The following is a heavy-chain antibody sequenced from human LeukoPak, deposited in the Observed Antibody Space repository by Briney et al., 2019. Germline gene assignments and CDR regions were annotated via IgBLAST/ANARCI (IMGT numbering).Heavy chain of an antibody. J-gene: IGHJ3*02. CDR1: GGSISSGGYY. CDR2: IYYSGST. V-gene: IGHV4-31*03. Sequence: PSETLSLTCTVSGGSISSGGYYWSWIRQHPGKGLEWIGYIYYSGSTYYNPSLKSRVTISVDTSKNQFSLKLSSVTAADTAVYYCARDWAPTIQGAFDIWGQRTMVTVSS. D-gene: IGHD2-2*02. CDR3: ARDWAPTIQGAFDI.